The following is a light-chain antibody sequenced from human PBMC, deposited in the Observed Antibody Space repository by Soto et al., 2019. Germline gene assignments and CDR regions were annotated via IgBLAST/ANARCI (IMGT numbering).Light chain of an antibody. CDR1: SSNIGSNY. CDR2: RNN. CDR3: AAWDDSLSGAV. J-gene: IGLJ7*01. Sequence: QSVLTQPPSASGTPGQRVTISCSGSSSNIGSNYVYWYQQLPATAPKLLIYRNNQWPSGVPDRFSGSKSGTSASLAISGLRSEDEADYYCAAWDDSLSGAVFGGGTQLTVL. V-gene: IGLV1-47*01.